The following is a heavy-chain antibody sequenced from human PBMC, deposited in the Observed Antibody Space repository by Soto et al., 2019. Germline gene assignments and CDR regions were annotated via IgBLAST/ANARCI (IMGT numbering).Heavy chain of an antibody. D-gene: IGHD6-19*01. J-gene: IGHJ4*02. Sequence: SQTLSLTWAISWDSVSSNSAAWNWIRQSPSRGLEWLGRTYYRSKWYNDYAVSVKSRITINPDTSKNQFSLQLNSVTPEDKAVYYCARNTGIAVDGPLDYCGQGTLVTVSS. CDR3: ARNTGIAVDGPLDY. V-gene: IGHV6-1*01. CDR2: TYYRSKWYN. CDR1: WDSVSSNSAA.